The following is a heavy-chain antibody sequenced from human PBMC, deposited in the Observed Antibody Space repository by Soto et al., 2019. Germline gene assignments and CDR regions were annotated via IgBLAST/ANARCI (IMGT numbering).Heavy chain of an antibody. CDR2: INPNSGGT. V-gene: IGHV1-2*02. J-gene: IGHJ5*02. CDR3: AREGCSGGSCYLGNWFDP. D-gene: IGHD2-15*01. Sequence: ASVKVSCKAPGYTFTGYYMHWVRQAPGQGLEWMGWINPNSGGTNYAQKFQGRVTMTRDTSISTACMELSRLRSDDTAVYYCAREGCSGGSCYLGNWFDPWGQGTLVTVSS. CDR1: GYTFTGYY.